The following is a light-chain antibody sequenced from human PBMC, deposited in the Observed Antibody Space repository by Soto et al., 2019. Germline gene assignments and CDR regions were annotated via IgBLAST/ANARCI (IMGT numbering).Light chain of an antibody. J-gene: IGLJ1*01. V-gene: IGLV2-14*01. Sequence: QSALTQPASVSGTPGQSITISCTGSNSDVGLYDFVSWYQHHPGRAPKLIVSEVSNRPSGISYRFSGSKSGNTASLTISGLLSEDEADYYCISYTSDDVRYVFGTGTKVTVL. CDR2: EVS. CDR1: NSDVGLYDF. CDR3: ISYTSDDVRYV.